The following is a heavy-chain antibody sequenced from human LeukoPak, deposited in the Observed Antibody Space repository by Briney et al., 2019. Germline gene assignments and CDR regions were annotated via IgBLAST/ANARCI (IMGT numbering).Heavy chain of an antibody. CDR3: ARDRAYCGGDCYSGLGYYYGMDV. V-gene: IGHV3-30-3*01. D-gene: IGHD2-21*02. Sequence: GRSLRLSCAASGFTFSSYAMHWVRQAPGKGLGWVAVISYDGSNKYYADSVKGRFTISRDNSKNTLYLQMNSLRAEDTAVYYCARDRAYCGGDCYSGLGYYYGMDVWGQGTTVTVSS. CDR1: GFTFSSYA. CDR2: ISYDGSNK. J-gene: IGHJ6*02.